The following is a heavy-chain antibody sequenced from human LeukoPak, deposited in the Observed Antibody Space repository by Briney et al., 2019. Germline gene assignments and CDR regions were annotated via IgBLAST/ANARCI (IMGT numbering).Heavy chain of an antibody. D-gene: IGHD3-10*01. J-gene: IGHJ3*02. CDR3: AKGLQFGERGDAFDI. V-gene: IGHV3-30*02. CDR2: IRYDGSNK. Sequence: GGSLRLSCAASGFTFSSYGMHWVRQAPGKGLEWVAFIRYDGSNKYYADSVKGRFTISRDNSKNTLYLQMNSLRAEDTALYYCAKGLQFGERGDAFDIWGQGTMVTVSS. CDR1: GFTFSSYG.